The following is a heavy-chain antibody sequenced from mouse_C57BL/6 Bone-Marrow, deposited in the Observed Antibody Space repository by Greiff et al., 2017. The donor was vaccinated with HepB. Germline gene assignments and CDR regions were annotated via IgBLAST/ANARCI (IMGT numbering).Heavy chain of an antibody. D-gene: IGHD6-2*01. Sequence: QVQLQQSGAELMKPGASVKLSCKATGYTFTGYWIEWVKQRPGHGLEWIGEILPGSGSTNYNEKFKGKATFTADTSSNTAYMQLSSLTTEESAIYFCARSLSAIGESSVAYWGQGTLVTVSA. CDR1: GYTFTGYW. CDR3: ARSLSAIGESSVAY. V-gene: IGHV1-9*01. CDR2: ILPGSGST. J-gene: IGHJ3*01.